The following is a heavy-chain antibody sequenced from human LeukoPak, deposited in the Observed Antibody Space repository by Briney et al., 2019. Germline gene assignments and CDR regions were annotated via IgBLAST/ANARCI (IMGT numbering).Heavy chain of an antibody. J-gene: IGHJ4*02. CDR1: GFTVSSNY. CDR2: IYSGGST. V-gene: IGHV3-53*01. CDR3: ARVPIGHNSGWYRFDY. D-gene: IGHD6-19*01. Sequence: GGSLRLSCAASGFTVSSNYMSWVRQAPGKGLEWVSIIYSGGSTFYADSVKGRFTISRDNSKNTLYLQMNSLRAEDTAVYYCARVPIGHNSGWYRFDYWGQGTLVTVSS.